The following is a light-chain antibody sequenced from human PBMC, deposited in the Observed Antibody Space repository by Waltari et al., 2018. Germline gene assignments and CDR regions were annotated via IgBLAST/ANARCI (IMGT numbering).Light chain of an antibody. CDR2: DVN. Sequence: QSAQTQPASVSGSPGQSITISCAGTNSDIGYYNFVSWYQQHPGKAPKLMIFDVNRWPSGVSHRFSGSKAGNTASLTISGLQAEDEADYFCASYTSTNTVLFGGGTKVTVL. J-gene: IGLJ2*01. V-gene: IGLV2-14*03. CDR3: ASYTSTNTVL. CDR1: NSDIGYYNF.